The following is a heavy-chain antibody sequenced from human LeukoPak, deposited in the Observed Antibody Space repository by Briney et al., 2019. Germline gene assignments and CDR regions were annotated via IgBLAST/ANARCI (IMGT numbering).Heavy chain of an antibody. CDR2: TRSKAYGGTT. D-gene: IGHD2-15*01. CDR1: GFTFGDYA. CDR3: TRVGQWCDY. J-gene: IGHJ4*02. V-gene: IGHV3-49*03. Sequence: GGSLRLSCTASGFTFGDYAMSWFRQAPGKGLEWVGFTRSKAYGGTTEYAASVKGGFTISRDDSKSIAYLQMNSLKTKDTAVYYCTRVGQWCDYWGQGTLVTVSS.